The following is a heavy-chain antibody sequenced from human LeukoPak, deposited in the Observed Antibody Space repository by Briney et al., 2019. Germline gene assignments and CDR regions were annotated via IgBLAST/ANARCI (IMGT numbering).Heavy chain of an antibody. CDR3: ARVDQYYYGSGTPDY. J-gene: IGHJ4*02. CDR1: GFTFSSYS. D-gene: IGHD3-10*01. CDR2: ISSSSSTI. Sequence: SGGSLRLSCAASGFTFSSYSMNWVRQAPGKGLEWVSYISSSSSTIYYADSVKGRFTISRDNAKNSLYLQMNSLRAEDTAVYYCARVDQYYYGSGTPDYWGQGTLVTVSS. V-gene: IGHV3-48*04.